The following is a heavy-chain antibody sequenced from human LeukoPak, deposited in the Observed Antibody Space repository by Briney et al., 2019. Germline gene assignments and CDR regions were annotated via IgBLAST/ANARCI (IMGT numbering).Heavy chain of an antibody. Sequence: GGSLRLSCAVSGFTFSTYWMSWVRQAPGNGLEWVANIKQDGSAKYYVDSVKGRFTISRDNAKNSLYLQMSSLRPEDTGVYYCATSSAAPANMWGQGTLVTVSS. J-gene: IGHJ4*02. CDR2: IKQDGSAK. CDR3: ATSSAAPANM. V-gene: IGHV3-7*01. CDR1: GFTFSTYW. D-gene: IGHD2-2*01.